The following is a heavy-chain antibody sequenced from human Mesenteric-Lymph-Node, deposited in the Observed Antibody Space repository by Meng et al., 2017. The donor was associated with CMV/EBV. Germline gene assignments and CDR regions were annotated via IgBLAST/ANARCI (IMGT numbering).Heavy chain of an antibody. CDR2: INHSGDV. J-gene: IGHJ6*02. V-gene: IGHV4-34*01. CDR3: ARGAWRRLPPLSFYSAMDV. CDR1: GGYFSGYY. Sequence: GSLRLSCAVYGGYFSGYYWTWIRQPPGKGLEWIGEINHSGDVKYNPSLKSRVTISLDTSKNFSLKLNSVTAADTAVYFCARGAWRRLPPLSFYSAMDVWGQGTTVTVSS. D-gene: IGHD5-12*01.